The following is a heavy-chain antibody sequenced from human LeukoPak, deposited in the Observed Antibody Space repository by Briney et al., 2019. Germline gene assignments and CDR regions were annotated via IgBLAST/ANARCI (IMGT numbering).Heavy chain of an antibody. V-gene: IGHV1-2*02. CDR1: GYTFSDYY. Sequence: ASVKVSCKTSGYTFSDYYMHWVRQAPGQGLEWMGWINPNSGGTNFAQKFQGRVTMTSDTSISTVYMELSRLTSDDTAVYYCARPREWYSNTWYLDYWGQGTLVTVSS. CDR2: INPNSGGT. CDR3: ARPREWYSNTWYLDY. D-gene: IGHD6-13*01. J-gene: IGHJ4*02.